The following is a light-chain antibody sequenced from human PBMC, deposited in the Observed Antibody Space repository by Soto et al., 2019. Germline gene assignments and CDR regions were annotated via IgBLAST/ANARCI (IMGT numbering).Light chain of an antibody. CDR1: HNIDRW. Sequence: DIQMTQSPSTLSASVGDRVTITCRSSHNIDRWLAWYQQKPGKAPKLLIYDASTLETGVPSRFRGSGSGREFTLTISSLQPDDFATYYCQHCDTGWPFGQGTKVEIK. CDR3: QHCDTGWP. J-gene: IGKJ1*01. V-gene: IGKV1-5*01. CDR2: DAS.